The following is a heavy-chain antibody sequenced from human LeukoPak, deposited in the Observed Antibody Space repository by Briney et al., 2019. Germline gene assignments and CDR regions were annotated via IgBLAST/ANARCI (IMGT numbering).Heavy chain of an antibody. CDR1: GYTFTSYG. Sequence: ASVTVSFKASGYTFTSYGISWVRQAPGQGLEWMGWISAYNGNTNYAQELQGRVTMTTDTSTSTAYMELRSLRSDDTAVYYCARVGYSYGYIYFDYWGQGTLVTVSS. CDR3: ARVGYSYGYIYFDY. V-gene: IGHV1-18*01. J-gene: IGHJ4*02. D-gene: IGHD5-18*01. CDR2: ISAYNGNT.